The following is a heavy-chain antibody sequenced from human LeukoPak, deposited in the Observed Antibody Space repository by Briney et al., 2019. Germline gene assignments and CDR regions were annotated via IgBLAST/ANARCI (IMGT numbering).Heavy chain of an antibody. Sequence: SETLSLTCTVSGGSISSSSYYWGWIRQPPGKGLEWIGSIYYSGSTYYNPSLKSRVTISVDTSKNQFSLKLSSVTAADTAVYYCARQGGSYPTYYYYMDVWGKGTTVTVSS. D-gene: IGHD1-26*01. J-gene: IGHJ6*03. CDR1: GGSISSSSYY. CDR3: ARQGGSYPTYYYYMDV. V-gene: IGHV4-39*01. CDR2: IYYSGST.